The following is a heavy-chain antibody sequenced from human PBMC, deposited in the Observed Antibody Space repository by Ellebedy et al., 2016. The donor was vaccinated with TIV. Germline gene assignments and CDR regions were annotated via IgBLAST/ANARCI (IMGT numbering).Heavy chain of an antibody. D-gene: IGHD4-17*01. CDR3: ARGVTTIGS. Sequence: SETLSLTCTVSGASIRSYYWSWIRQPPGKGLEWIGYLYYSGSTNYIPSLKSRVTISADTSKNQVSLKLTSGTAADTAVYYCARGVTTIGSWGQGTLVTVSS. J-gene: IGHJ4*02. CDR1: GASIRSYY. V-gene: IGHV4-59*01. CDR2: LYYSGST.